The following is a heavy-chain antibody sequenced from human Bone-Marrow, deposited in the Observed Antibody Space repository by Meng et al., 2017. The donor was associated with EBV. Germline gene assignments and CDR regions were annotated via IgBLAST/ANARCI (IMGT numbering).Heavy chain of an antibody. J-gene: IGHJ1*01. CDR3: ARAYSYGSRDLPGH. CDR1: GVPSSRSYW. CDR2: IYHSGST. Sequence: VQVQEPGLGPVEQSGALSLRCAVSGVPSSRSYWWSWVRQPSGRGLEWLGQIYHSGSTNYNPSLKSRVIISVDKSKNQFSLRLTSVTAADTAVYYCARAYSYGSRDLPGHWGLGTLVTVSS. D-gene: IGHD3-10*01. V-gene: IGHV4-4*02.